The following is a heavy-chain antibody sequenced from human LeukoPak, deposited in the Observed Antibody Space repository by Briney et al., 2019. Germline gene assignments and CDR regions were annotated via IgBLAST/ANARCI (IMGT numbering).Heavy chain of an antibody. CDR3: ARHTSVAAADPFDY. V-gene: IGHV4-38-2*02. CDR2: IYHSGST. J-gene: IGHJ4*02. CDR1: GYSISSGYY. Sequence: SETLSLTCTVSGYSISSGYYWGWIRQPPGKGLEWIGSIYHSGSTYYNPSLKSRVTISVDTSKNQFSLKLSSVTAADTAVYYCARHTSVAAADPFDYWGQGTLVTVSS. D-gene: IGHD6-13*01.